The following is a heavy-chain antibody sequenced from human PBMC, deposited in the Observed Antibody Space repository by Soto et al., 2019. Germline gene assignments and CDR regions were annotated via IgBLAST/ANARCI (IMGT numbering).Heavy chain of an antibody. Sequence: PGESPKIPCQGPGYTFSNHWINWVRLVPGKGLEWMGIIFPRHSDTRYSPSWQGQVIISVDKSTNTPYLQLDRLTASDTAIYYCAKCIGGGTMNVWGQGTTVTVSS. J-gene: IGHJ6*02. CDR2: IFPRHSDT. D-gene: IGHD2-8*01. CDR3: AKCIGGGTMNV. CDR1: GYTFSNHW. V-gene: IGHV5-51*01.